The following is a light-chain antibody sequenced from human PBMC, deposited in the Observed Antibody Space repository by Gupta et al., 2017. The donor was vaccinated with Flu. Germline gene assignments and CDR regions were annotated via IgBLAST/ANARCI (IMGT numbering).Light chain of an antibody. CDR3: QQYNSYPIT. J-gene: IGKJ5*01. CDR2: RSS. V-gene: IGKV1-5*03. Sequence: DIQMTQSPSTLSASVGDSVSITGRASQSIGNSLAWYQQKPGRAPKLLIYRSSNLETGVPPRFSGGGSGTEFTLTISSLQPDDFATYYCQQYNSYPITFGQGTRLEIK. CDR1: QSIGNS.